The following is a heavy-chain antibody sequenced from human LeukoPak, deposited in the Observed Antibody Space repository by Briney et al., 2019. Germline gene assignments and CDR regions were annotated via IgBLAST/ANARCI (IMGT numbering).Heavy chain of an antibody. J-gene: IGHJ4*02. D-gene: IGHD6-6*01. CDR1: GGFIIGYY. Sequence: SETLSLTCAVSGGFIIGYYWSWIRQPPGKGLEWIGYIYYSWRTNSNRSLKSRFPISVATSKNQLFLRLTSVTAADTAVYYCARVDYTTSSPYLLPDSWGQGVLVTVSS. V-gene: IGHV4-59*01. CDR3: ARVDYTTSSPYLLPDS. CDR2: IYYSWRT.